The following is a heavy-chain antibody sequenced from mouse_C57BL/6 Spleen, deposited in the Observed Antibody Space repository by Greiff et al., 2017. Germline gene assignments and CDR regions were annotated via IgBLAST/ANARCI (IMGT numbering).Heavy chain of an antibody. Sequence: EVHLVESGGDLVKPGGSLKLSCAASGFTFSSYGMSWVRQTPDKRLEWVATISSGGSYTYYPDSVKGRFTISRDNAKNTLYLQMSSLKSEDTAMYYCARHEEGFDYWGQGTTLTVSS. CDR1: GFTFSSYG. CDR2: ISSGGSYT. V-gene: IGHV5-6*01. J-gene: IGHJ2*01. CDR3: ARHEEGFDY.